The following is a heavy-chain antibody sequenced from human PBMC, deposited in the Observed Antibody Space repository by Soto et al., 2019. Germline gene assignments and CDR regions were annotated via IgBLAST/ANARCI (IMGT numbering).Heavy chain of an antibody. Sequence: SVKVSCKASGGTFSSYAISWVRQAPGQGLEWMGGIIPIFGTANYAQKFQGRVTITADKSTSTAYMELSSLRSEDTAVYYCAAGGYSYGVFDNWGQGILVTVSS. D-gene: IGHD5-18*01. V-gene: IGHV1-69*06. CDR1: GGTFSSYA. J-gene: IGHJ4*02. CDR3: AAGGYSYGVFDN. CDR2: IIPIFGTA.